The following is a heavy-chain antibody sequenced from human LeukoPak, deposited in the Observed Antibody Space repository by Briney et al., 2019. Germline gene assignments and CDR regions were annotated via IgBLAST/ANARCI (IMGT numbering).Heavy chain of an antibody. CDR3: ARSHIVVVVAATLVNNWFDP. CDR1: GGSISSSSYY. V-gene: IGHV4-39*07. J-gene: IGHJ5*02. CDR2: IYYSGST. Sequence: PSETLSLTCTVSGGSISSSSYYWGWIRQPPGKGLEWIGSIYYSGSTYYNPSLKGRVTISVDTSKNQFSLKLSSVTAADTAVYYCARSHIVVVVAATLVNNWFDPWGQGTLVTVSS. D-gene: IGHD2-15*01.